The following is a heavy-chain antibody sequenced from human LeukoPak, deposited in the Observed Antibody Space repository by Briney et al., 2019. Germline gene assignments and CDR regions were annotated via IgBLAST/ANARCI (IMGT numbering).Heavy chain of an antibody. CDR1: GFNFTNFW. V-gene: IGHV5-51*01. Sequence: GESLKISCQASGFNFTNFWIAWVRQMPGKGLEWMGFIYPKDSTTKYNPSVQGQVTMSLDQSSRTAYLQWDSLKASDTAMYFCARQAPYYIHLLGDDAFDIWGQGTMVTVSS. CDR2: IYPKDSTT. D-gene: IGHD3-10*01. CDR3: ARQAPYYIHLLGDDAFDI. J-gene: IGHJ3*02.